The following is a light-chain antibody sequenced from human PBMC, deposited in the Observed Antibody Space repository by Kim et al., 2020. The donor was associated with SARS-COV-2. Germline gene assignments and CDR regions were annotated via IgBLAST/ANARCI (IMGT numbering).Light chain of an antibody. J-gene: IGKJ4*01. Sequence: DIQMTQSPSTLSASVGDRVTITCRASQSISSWLAWYQQKPGKAPKLLIYKASSLESVVPSRFSGSGSGTEFTLTISSLQPDDVANYYGQQYNSDPRGLTFGGGTKVDIK. CDR2: KAS. CDR1: QSISSW. V-gene: IGKV1-5*03. CDR3: QQYNSDPRGLT.